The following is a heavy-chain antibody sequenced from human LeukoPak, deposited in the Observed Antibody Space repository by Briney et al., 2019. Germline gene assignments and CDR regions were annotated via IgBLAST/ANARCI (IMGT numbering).Heavy chain of an antibody. D-gene: IGHD3-3*01. Sequence: SETLSLTCAVYGGSFSGYYWSWICQPPGKGLEWIGEINHSGSTNYNPSLKSRVTISVDTSKNQFSLKLSSVTAADTAVYYCARVGGLADLDYWGQGTLVTVSS. CDR2: INHSGST. J-gene: IGHJ4*02. CDR3: ARVGGLADLDY. CDR1: GGSFSGYY. V-gene: IGHV4-34*01.